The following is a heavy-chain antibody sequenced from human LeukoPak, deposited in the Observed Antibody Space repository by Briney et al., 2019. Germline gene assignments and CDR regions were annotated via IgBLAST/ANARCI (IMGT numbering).Heavy chain of an antibody. J-gene: IGHJ2*01. V-gene: IGHV3-20*04. Sequence: GGSLRLSCAASGFTFDDHGMSWVRQAPGKGLEWVSSINWNGGSTGYADSVKGRFTISRDNAKKSLYLQINSLRAEDTALYYCARDPENVSGSYSHFDLWGRGTLVTVSS. CDR3: ARDPENVSGSYSHFDL. CDR2: INWNGGST. D-gene: IGHD1-26*01. CDR1: GFTFDDHG.